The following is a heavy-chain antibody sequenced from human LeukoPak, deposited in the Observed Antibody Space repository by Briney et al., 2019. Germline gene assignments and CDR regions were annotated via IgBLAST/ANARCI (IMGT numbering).Heavy chain of an antibody. CDR3: ARASFWESPVNWLDP. CDR1: GYTFTGYY. D-gene: IGHD3-3*01. Sequence: ASVKVSCKASGYTFTGYYMHWVRQAPGQGLEWMGWVNPNSGGTNYAQKFQGRVTMTRDTSISTAYMELTRLTSDDTAVYYCARASFWESPVNWLDPWGQGTLVTVSS. J-gene: IGHJ5*02. CDR2: VNPNSGGT. V-gene: IGHV1-2*02.